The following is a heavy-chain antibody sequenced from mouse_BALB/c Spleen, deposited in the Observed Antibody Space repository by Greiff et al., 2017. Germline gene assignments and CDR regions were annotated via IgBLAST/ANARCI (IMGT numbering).Heavy chain of an antibody. D-gene: IGHD2-14*01. CDR1: GYTFTDYE. CDR3: TRFYRYDWFAY. CDR2: IDPETGGT. J-gene: IGHJ3*01. V-gene: IGHV1-15*01. Sequence: QVQLQQSGAELVRPGASVTLSCKASGYTFTDYEMHWVKQTPVHGLEWIGAIDPETGGTAYNQKFKGKATLTADKSSSTAYMELRSLTSEDSAVYYCTRFYRYDWFAYWGQGTLVTVSA.